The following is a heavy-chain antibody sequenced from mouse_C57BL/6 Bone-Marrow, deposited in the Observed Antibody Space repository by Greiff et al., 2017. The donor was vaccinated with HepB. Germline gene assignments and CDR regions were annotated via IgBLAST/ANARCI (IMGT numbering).Heavy chain of an antibody. D-gene: IGHD1-1*01. V-gene: IGHV1-55*01. Sequence: VQLQQSGAELVKPGASVKMSCKASGYTFTSYWITWVQQRPGQGLEWIGDICTGSGSTNKNDKLKSKATLTVDTSACTAYVQLSSLRSGDSAVCYYARYSYGGSYCSWFDVWGTGTPVTVSA. CDR1: GYTFTSYW. CDR3: ARYSYGGSYCSWFDV. CDR2: ICTGSGST. J-gene: IGHJ1*03.